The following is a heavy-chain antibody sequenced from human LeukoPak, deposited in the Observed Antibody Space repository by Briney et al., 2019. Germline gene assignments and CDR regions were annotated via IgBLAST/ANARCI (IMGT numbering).Heavy chain of an antibody. Sequence: SETLSLTCTVSGGSISSSSYYWGWIRQPPGKGLEWIGSIYYSGSTYYNPSLKSRVTISVDTSKNQFSLKLSSVTAADTAVYYCARSRPYYYDSSGYTFDYWGQGTLVTVSS. CDR1: GGSISSSSYY. CDR2: IYYSGST. D-gene: IGHD3-22*01. V-gene: IGHV4-39*01. J-gene: IGHJ4*02. CDR3: ARSRPYYYDSSGYTFDY.